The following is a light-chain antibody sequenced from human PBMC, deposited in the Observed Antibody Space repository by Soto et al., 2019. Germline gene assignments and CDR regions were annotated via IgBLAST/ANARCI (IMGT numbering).Light chain of an antibody. V-gene: IGKV2-30*02. Sequence: DVVLTQSPLSLPVTLGQPASISCRASQSPLHSDGNTFLYWYQQMPGQSPRRLIYRLSNRDSGVAERFRERESRNHLTLEVSRVESDDVGTNYCMQRPQWPPWTFGQETKLEIK. CDR2: RLS. J-gene: IGKJ1*01. CDR1: QSPLHSDGNTF. CDR3: MQRPQWPPWT.